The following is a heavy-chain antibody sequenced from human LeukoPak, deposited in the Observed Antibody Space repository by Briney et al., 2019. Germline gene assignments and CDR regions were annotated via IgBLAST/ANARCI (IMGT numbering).Heavy chain of an antibody. CDR2: INPNSGGT. D-gene: IGHD2-8*02. V-gene: IGHV1-2*02. CDR1: GYTFTGYY. Sequence: GASVKVSCKASGYTFTGYYIHWVRQAPGQGLEWMGWINPNSGGTNYAQNFQGRVTMTRDTSISTAYMELSSLRFEDTAVYYCATMGIVLEPTTFIRLDPWGQGTLVTVSS. CDR3: ATMGIVLEPTTFIRLDP. J-gene: IGHJ5*02.